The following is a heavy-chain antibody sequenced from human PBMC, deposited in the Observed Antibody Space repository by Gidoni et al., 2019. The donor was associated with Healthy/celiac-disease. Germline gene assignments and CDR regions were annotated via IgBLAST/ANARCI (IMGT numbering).Heavy chain of an antibody. V-gene: IGHV4-34*01. J-gene: IGHJ5*02. CDR2: INHSGSI. D-gene: IGHD4-17*01. CDR1: GGSFSGYY. CDR3: ARGQGDYGDYGGNWFDP. Sequence: QVQLQQWGAGLLKPSETLSLTCAVYGGSFSGYYWSWIRQPPGKGLEWIGKINHSGSINYNPSLKSRVTISVDTSKNQFSLKLSSVTAADTAVYYCARGQGDYGDYGGNWFDPWGQGTLVTVSS.